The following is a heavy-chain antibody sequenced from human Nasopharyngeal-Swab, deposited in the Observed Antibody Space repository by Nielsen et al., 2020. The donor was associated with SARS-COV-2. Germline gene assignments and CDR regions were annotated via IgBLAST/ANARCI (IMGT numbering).Heavy chain of an antibody. D-gene: IGHD3-3*01. Sequence: GESLKISCAASGFTFSSYGMHWVRQAPGKGLEWVAVISYDGSNKYYAGSVKGRFTISRDNSKNTLYLQMNSLRAEDTAVYYCAKEGIYDFWSGPQGPFDYWGQGTLVTVSS. CDR1: GFTFSSYG. V-gene: IGHV3-30*18. J-gene: IGHJ4*02. CDR2: ISYDGSNK. CDR3: AKEGIYDFWSGPQGPFDY.